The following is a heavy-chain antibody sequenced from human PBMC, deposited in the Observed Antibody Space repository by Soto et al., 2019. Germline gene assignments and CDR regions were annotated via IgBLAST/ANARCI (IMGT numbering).Heavy chain of an antibody. J-gene: IGHJ6*02. CDR2: MNPNSGNT. V-gene: IGHV1-8*01. Sequence: ASVKVSCKASGYTFTSYDINWVRQATGQGLEWMGWMNPNSGNTGYAQKFQGRVTMTRNTSISTAYMELSSLRSEDTAVYYCARGGTIFGVVIDYYYYYGMDVWGQGTTVTVSS. CDR3: ARGGTIFGVVIDYYYYYGMDV. CDR1: GYTFTSYD. D-gene: IGHD3-3*01.